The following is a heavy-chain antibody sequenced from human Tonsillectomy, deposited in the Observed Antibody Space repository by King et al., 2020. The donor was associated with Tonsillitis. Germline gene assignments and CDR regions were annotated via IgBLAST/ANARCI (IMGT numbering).Heavy chain of an antibody. CDR1: GDSISSSSYY. J-gene: IGHJ3*02. CDR3: ARRPHRTEPSGWDDAFDI. V-gene: IGHV4-39*01. CDR2: IYYSGST. D-gene: IGHD6-19*01. Sequence: QLQESGPGLVKPSETLSLTCTVSGDSISSSSYYWGWIRQPPGKGLEWIGSIYYSGSTYYNPSLKCRVTISVDTSKNQFSLKLSSVTAAVTAVYYCARRPHRTEPSGWDDAFDIWGQGTMVTVSS.